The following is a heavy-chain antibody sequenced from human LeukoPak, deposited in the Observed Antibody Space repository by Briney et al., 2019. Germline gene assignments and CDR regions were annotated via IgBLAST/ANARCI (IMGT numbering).Heavy chain of an antibody. V-gene: IGHV3-21*01. CDR2: ISSSSSYI. D-gene: IGHD6-25*01. J-gene: IGHJ4*02. Sequence: PGGSLRLSCAASGFTFSSYSMNWVRQAPGKGLEWVSSISSSSSYIYYADSVKGRYTISRDNAMNSLYLQMNSLRAEDTAVYYCARYGRLGHFDYWGQGTLVTVSS. CDR3: ARYGRLGHFDY. CDR1: GFTFSSYS.